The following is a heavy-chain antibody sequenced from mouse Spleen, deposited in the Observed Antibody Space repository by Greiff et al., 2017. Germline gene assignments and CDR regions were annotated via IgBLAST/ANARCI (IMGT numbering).Heavy chain of an antibody. Sequence: QVKRKQSGAELVKPGASVKMSCKASGYTFTTYPIEWMKQNHGKSLEWIGNFHPYNDDTKYNEKFKGKATLTVEKSSSTVYLELSRLTSDDSAVYYCARGGSTVVEEYYFDYWGQGTTLTVSS. J-gene: IGHJ2*01. CDR1: GYTFTTYP. CDR3: ARGGSTVVEEYYFDY. CDR2: FHPYNDDT. V-gene: IGHV1-47*01. D-gene: IGHD1-1*01.